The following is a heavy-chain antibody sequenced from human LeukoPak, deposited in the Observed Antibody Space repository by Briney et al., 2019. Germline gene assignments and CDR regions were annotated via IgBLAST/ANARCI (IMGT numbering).Heavy chain of an antibody. CDR3: AKEVDRITIFGAFDY. D-gene: IGHD3-3*01. V-gene: IGHV3-23*01. CDR1: GFTFSNYG. J-gene: IGHJ4*02. Sequence: GGSLRLSCAASGFTFSNYGISWVRQAPGKGLEWVSAISASGGTTYYADSVKGHFTISRDNSKNTLYLQMNSLSAEDTAVYYCAKEVDRITIFGAFDYWGQGTLVTVSS. CDR2: ISASGGTT.